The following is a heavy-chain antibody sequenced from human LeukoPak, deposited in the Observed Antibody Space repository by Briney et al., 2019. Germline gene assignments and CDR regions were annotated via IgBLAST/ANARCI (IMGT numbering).Heavy chain of an antibody. CDR3: ARGIAVAGADY. D-gene: IGHD6-19*01. CDR1: GFTFSSYW. J-gene: IGHJ4*02. CDR2: IKQDGSEK. V-gene: IGHV3-7*04. Sequence: PGGSLRLSCAASGFTFSSYWMSWVRQAPGKGLEWVANIKQDGSEKYYVDSVKGRFTISRDNAKNSLYLQMDSLRAEDTATYYCARGIAVAGADYWGQGTLVTVSS.